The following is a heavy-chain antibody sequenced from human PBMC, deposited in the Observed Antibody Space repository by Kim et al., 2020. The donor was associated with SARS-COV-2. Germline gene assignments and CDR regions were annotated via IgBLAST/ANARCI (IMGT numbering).Heavy chain of an antibody. J-gene: IGHJ4*02. V-gene: IGHV3-21*01. Sequence: YAESVTGRCTIDRNNAKNSLYLQMHSLRAEDTAVYYCASPHRGYSYGYDYWGQGTLVTVSS. CDR3: ASPHRGYSYGYDY. D-gene: IGHD5-18*01.